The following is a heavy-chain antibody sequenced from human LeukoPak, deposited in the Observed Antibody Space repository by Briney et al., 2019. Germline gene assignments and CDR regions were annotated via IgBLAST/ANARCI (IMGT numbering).Heavy chain of an antibody. CDR3: ARVRYRLAETYIDY. V-gene: IGHV1-18*01. D-gene: IGHD3-16*01. CDR1: GYTFTSYA. J-gene: IGHJ4*02. CDR2: ISADNGNT. Sequence: ASVKVSCKASGYTFTSYAISWVRQAPGQGLEWMGWISADNGNTDYAQRFQGRVTMTTDTSTSTAYMELRSLRSDDTAVYYCARVRYRLAETYIDYWGQGTLVTVSS.